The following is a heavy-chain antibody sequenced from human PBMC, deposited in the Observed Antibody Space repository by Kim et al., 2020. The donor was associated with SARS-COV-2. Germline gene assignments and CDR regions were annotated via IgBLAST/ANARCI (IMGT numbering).Heavy chain of an antibody. J-gene: IGHJ2*01. CDR1: GFNFSDYY. V-gene: IGHV3-11*05. Sequence: GGSLRLSCATSGFNFSDYYMSWIRQAPGKGLEWISYISSYSSYTNYADSVKGRFTISRDNAKNSLYLQMNSLRAEDTAVYYCARGEGSDITMIVVVGYFDLWGRGTLVTVSS. CDR2: ISSYSSYT. CDR3: ARGEGSDITMIVVVGYFDL. D-gene: IGHD3-22*01.